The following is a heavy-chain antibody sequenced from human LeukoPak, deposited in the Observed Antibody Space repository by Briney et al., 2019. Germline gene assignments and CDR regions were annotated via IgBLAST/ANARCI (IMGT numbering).Heavy chain of an antibody. J-gene: IGHJ4*02. D-gene: IGHD2-21*02. V-gene: IGHV3-11*01. CDR3: VRTAGRDGGPN. CDR2: ISGSGNNI. Sequence: PGGSLRLSCAAFGFTFSDYYMSWIRQAPGNGLEWISYISGSGNNINYADSVKGRFTISRDNAKNSLYLHMNSLRAEDTAMYYCVRTAGRDGGPNWGQGTLVTVSS. CDR1: GFTFSDYY.